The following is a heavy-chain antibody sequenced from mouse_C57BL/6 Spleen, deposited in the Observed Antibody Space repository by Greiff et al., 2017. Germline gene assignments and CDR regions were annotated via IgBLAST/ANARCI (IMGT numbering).Heavy chain of an antibody. Sequence: QVQLQQPGAELVRPGSSVKLSCKASGYTFTSYWMHWVKQRPIQGLEWIGNIDPSDSGTHYNQKFKDKASLTVDKSSSTAYMELRSLTSEDSAVYYCARGDGYCGGFAYWGQGTLVTVSA. CDR3: ARGDGYCGGFAY. J-gene: IGHJ3*01. D-gene: IGHD2-3*01. V-gene: IGHV1-52*01. CDR2: IDPSDSGT. CDR1: GYTFTSYW.